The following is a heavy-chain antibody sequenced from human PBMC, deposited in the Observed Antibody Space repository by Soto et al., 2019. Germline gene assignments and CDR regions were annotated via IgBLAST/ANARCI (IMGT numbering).Heavy chain of an antibody. CDR2: INHSGST. CDR1: GGSLSGYS. V-gene: IGHV4-34*01. J-gene: IGHJ6*02. CDR3: ARVGGIRYSSSWGSLYYYGMDV. D-gene: IGHD6-13*01. Sequence: PSETLSLTCSVFGGSLSGYSWRWIRQPPGKGLEWIGAINHSGSTNYNPSLMSRVTISVDTSKNQFSLKLSSVTAADTAVYYCARVGGIRYSSSWGSLYYYGMDVWGQGTTVTVSS.